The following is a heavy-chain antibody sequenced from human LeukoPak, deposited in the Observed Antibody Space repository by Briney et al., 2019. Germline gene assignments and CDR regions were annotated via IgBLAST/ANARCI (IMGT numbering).Heavy chain of an antibody. CDR1: GVSITNNGYY. CDR2: VHYRRHT. CDR3: ARHFRTTVTFDY. V-gene: IGHV4-39*01. Sequence: RSSETLPLTCNVSGVSITNNGYYWGWIRQPPGKGLEWIGNVHYRRHTYYNPSLKSRVTISVDTSKNQFSLKLSSVTAADTAVYYCARHFRTTVTFDYWGQGTLVTVSS. J-gene: IGHJ4*02. D-gene: IGHD4-17*01.